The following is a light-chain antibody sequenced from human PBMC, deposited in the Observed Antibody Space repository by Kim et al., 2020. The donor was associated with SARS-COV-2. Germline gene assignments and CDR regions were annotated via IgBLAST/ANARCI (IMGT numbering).Light chain of an antibody. Sequence: QRVTISCTGGRSNIGAGYDVHWYQQLPGTAPKLLIYGNKNRPSGVPDRFSASKSGASASLAITGLQAEDEADYYCQSYDSSRSGWVFGGGTKVTVL. J-gene: IGLJ3*02. V-gene: IGLV1-40*03. CDR2: GNK. CDR3: QSYDSSRSGWV. CDR1: RSNIGAGYD.